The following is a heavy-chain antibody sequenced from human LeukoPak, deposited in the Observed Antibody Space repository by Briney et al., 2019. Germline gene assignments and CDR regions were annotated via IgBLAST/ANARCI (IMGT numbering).Heavy chain of an antibody. D-gene: IGHD6-13*01. J-gene: IGHJ3*01. CDR3: AKARIAAAGTGAFDV. CDR2: FSATDGSA. V-gene: IGHV3-23*01. Sequence: GGSLRLSCAASGFTVSSYGMTWVRLAPGKGLEWVSAFSATDGSAQYAKSVKGRFTISRDNSKNSLYPQMNSLRDEDTAVYYCAKARIAAAGTGAFDVWGQGTMVTVSS. CDR1: GFTVSSYG.